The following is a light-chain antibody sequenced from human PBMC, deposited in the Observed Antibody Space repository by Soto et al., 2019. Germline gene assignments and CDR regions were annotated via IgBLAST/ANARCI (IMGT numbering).Light chain of an antibody. CDR3: QQSYRTLFT. CDR1: QSISSY. J-gene: IGKJ3*01. Sequence: DIQMTQSPSSLSASVGDRVTITCRASQSISSYLNWYQQKPGKAPKLLIYAASSLQSGVPSRFSGSGSGTDFTLTISSLQPEDFATYYWQQSYRTLFTFGPGTKVDIK. V-gene: IGKV1-39*01. CDR2: AAS.